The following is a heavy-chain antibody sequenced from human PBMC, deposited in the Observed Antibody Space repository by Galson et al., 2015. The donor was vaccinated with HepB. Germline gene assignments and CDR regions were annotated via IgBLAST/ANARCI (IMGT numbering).Heavy chain of an antibody. J-gene: IGHJ3*02. Sequence: SVKVSCKASGYTFIAYSIHWVRQAPGQGLEWMGWINPKNGDTTYAQNFQDRVTMTRDTSIGTVSMELSRLRSDDTAVYYCVRGRTAWGSDTFDMWGQGTLVIVSS. CDR1: GYTFIAYS. CDR3: VRGRTAWGSDTFDM. CDR2: INPKNGDT. D-gene: IGHD7-27*01. V-gene: IGHV1-2*02.